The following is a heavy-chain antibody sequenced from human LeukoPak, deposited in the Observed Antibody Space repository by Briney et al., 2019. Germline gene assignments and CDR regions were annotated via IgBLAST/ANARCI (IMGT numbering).Heavy chain of an antibody. CDR1: GFSLSTSGVG. D-gene: IGHD4-17*01. J-gene: IGHJ4*02. Sequence: SGPTLVKPTQTLTLTCTFSGFSLSTSGVGVGWIRQPPGKALEWLALIYWNDEKRYSPSLKSRLTITKDTSKNQVVLTMTNMDPVDTATYYCAHRGIYGDPEIWGQGTLVTVSS. CDR2: IYWNDEK. V-gene: IGHV2-5*01. CDR3: AHRGIYGDPEI.